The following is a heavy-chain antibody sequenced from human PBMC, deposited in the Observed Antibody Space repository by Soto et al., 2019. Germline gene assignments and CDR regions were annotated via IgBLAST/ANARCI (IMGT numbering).Heavy chain of an antibody. Sequence: SVKVSCKASGGTFSSYAISWVRQAPGQGLEWMGGIIPIFGTANYAQKFQGRVTITADESTSTAYMELSSLRSEDTAVYYCARPSHYYDSSGYQASLDPWGQGTLVTVSS. D-gene: IGHD3-22*01. CDR2: IIPIFGTA. J-gene: IGHJ5*02. CDR1: GGTFSSYA. CDR3: ARPSHYYDSSGYQASLDP. V-gene: IGHV1-69*13.